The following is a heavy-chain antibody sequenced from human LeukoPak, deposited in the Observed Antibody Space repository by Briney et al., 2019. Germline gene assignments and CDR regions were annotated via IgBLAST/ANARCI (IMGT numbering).Heavy chain of an antibody. J-gene: IGHJ4*02. CDR3: AKSRHDFGGGYYIDY. CDR1: GFTFDDYA. D-gene: IGHD3-16*01. CDR2: ISWNSGII. V-gene: IGHV3-9*01. Sequence: PGGSLRLSCAASGFTFDDYAMRWVRQAPGKGLEWVSYISWNSGIIGYADSVKGRFTISRDNAKNTLYLQMNSLRAEDTAVYYCAKSRHDFGGGYYIDYWGQGTLVTVSS.